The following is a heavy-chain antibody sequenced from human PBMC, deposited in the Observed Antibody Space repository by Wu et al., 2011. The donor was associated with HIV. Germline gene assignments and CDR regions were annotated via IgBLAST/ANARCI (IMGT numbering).Heavy chain of an antibody. V-gene: IGHV1-69*15. D-gene: IGHD2-2*01. J-gene: IGHJ3*02. CDR1: GGTFSSYA. CDR2: IIPIFGTA. Sequence: QVQLVQSGAEVKKPGSSVKVSCKASGGTFSSYAISWVRQAPGQGLEWMGRIIPIFGTANYAQKFQGRVTITADESTSTAYMELSSLRSEDTAVYYCARYYCSSTSCARDDAFDIWGQGTMVTVSS. CDR3: ARYYCSSTSCARDDAFDI.